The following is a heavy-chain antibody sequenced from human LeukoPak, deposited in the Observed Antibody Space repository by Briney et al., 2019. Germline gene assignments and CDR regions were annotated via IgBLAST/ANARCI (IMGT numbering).Heavy chain of an antibody. V-gene: IGHV1-69*04. CDR3: ARVSYYGSGSFFDP. CDR2: IIPILGIA. D-gene: IGHD3-10*01. Sequence: VKVSCKASGGTFSSYAISWVRQAPGQGLEWMGRIIPILGIANYAQKFQGRVTITADKSTSTAYMELSSLRSEDTAVYYCARVSYYGSGSFFDPWGQGTLVTVSS. J-gene: IGHJ5*02. CDR1: GGTFSSYA.